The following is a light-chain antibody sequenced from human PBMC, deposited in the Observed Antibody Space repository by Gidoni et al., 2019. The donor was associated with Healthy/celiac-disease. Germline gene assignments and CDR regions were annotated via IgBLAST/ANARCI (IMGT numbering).Light chain of an antibody. CDR3: AAWDDSLNVWV. V-gene: IGLV1-36*01. CDR2: YDD. J-gene: IGLJ3*02. CDR1: SSNIGNNA. Sequence: QSVLTQPPPVSEAPRQRVTISCSGSSSNIGNNAVNWYQQLPGKAPKLLIYYDDLLPSGISDRFSDSKSGTSASLAISGLQSEDEADYYCAAWDDSLNVWVFGGGTKLTVL.